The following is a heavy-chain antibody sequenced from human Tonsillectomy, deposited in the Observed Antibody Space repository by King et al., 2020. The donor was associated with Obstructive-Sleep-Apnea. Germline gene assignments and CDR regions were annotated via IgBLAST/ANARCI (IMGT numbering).Heavy chain of an antibody. CDR2: TSYDGNYK. D-gene: IGHD3-22*01. CDR3: ATQPYYYDSSGYRRNYGMDV. Sequence: VQLVESVGGVVQPGRSLRLSRAASGFTFSTYAMQWVRQAPGKGLEWVAVTSYDGNYKYYADSVKGRFTISRDNSKNTLFLQMNSLRVEDTAVYYCATQPYYYDSSGYRRNYGMDVWGQGTTVTVSS. V-gene: IGHV3-30*01. CDR1: GFTFSTYA. J-gene: IGHJ6*02.